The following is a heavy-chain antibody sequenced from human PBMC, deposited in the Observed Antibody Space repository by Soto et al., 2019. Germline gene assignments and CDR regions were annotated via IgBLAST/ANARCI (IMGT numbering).Heavy chain of an antibody. J-gene: IGHJ6*02. D-gene: IGHD2-15*01. Sequence: GESLKISCKGSGYSFTSCWIGWVRQMPGKGLEWMGIIYPGDSDTRYSPSFQGQVTISADKSISTAYLQWSSLKASDTAMYYCARHQLYCSGGSCYSHYYYGMDVWGQGTTVTVSS. CDR2: IYPGDSDT. CDR3: ARHQLYCSGGSCYSHYYYGMDV. V-gene: IGHV5-51*01. CDR1: GYSFTSCW.